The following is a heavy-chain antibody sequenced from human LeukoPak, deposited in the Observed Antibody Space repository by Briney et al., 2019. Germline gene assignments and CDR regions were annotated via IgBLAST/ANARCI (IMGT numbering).Heavy chain of an antibody. CDR1: GYTFTIYY. D-gene: IGHD5-24*01. Sequence: ASVKVSCKASGYTFTIYYIHWVRQAPGQGLEWMGWIDPKNGGTKYAQNFQGRVTLTRDTSVSTAYMELSGLTSDDTAVYYCARDPRWLQPFDYWGQGTLVTVSS. V-gene: IGHV1-2*02. CDR3: ARDPRWLQPFDY. J-gene: IGHJ4*02. CDR2: IDPKNGGT.